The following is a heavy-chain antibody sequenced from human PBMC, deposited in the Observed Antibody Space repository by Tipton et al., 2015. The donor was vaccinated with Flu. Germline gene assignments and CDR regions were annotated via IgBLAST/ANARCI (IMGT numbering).Heavy chain of an antibody. J-gene: IGHJ4*02. Sequence: SLRLSCTASGFRFGDYAVSWLRQAPGKGLEWVANIKQDGSETDYVDSVKGRFSISRDNAKNSVYLQMISLRAEDTAVYYCARGRDSGHFFDYWGQGALVTVSS. V-gene: IGHV3-7*01. CDR2: IKQDGSET. D-gene: IGHD5-12*01. CDR1: GFRFGDYA. CDR3: ARGRDSGHFFDY.